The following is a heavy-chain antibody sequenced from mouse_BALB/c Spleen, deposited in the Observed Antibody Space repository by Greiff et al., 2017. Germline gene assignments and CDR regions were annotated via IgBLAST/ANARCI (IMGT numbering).Heavy chain of an antibody. CDR3: ARFITTSYFDV. D-gene: IGHD1-1*01. Sequence: VQLQQSGAELVRPGSSVKISCKASGYAFSSYWMNWVKQRPGQGLEWIGQIYPGDGDTNYNGKFKGKATLTADKSSSTAYLQLSSLTSEDSAVYFCARFITTSYFDVWGAGTTVTVSS. J-gene: IGHJ1*01. CDR1: GYAFSSYW. V-gene: IGHV1-80*01. CDR2: IYPGDGDT.